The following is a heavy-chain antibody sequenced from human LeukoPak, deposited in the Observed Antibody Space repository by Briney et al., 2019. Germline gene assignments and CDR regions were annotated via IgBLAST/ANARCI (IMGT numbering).Heavy chain of an antibody. CDR2: ISSSSSYI. D-gene: IGHD1-26*01. Sequence: GGSLRLSCAASGFTFSSYSMNWVRQAPGKGLEWVSSISSSSSYIYYADSVKGRFTISRDNAKNSLYLQMNSLRAEDTAVYYCARDRIVGARGPAFDIWGQGTMVTVSS. CDR1: GFTFSSYS. CDR3: ARDRIVGARGPAFDI. V-gene: IGHV3-21*01. J-gene: IGHJ3*02.